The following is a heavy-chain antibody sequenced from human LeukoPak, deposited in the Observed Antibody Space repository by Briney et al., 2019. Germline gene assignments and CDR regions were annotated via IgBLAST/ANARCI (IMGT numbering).Heavy chain of an antibody. CDR3: ARGLEVIDAFDI. CDR2: IYYSGST. CDR1: GGSISSYY. Sequence: SETLSLTCTVSGGSISSYYWSWIRQPPGKGLEWIGYIYYSGSTNYNPSLKSRVTISVDTSKNQFSLKLSSVTAADTAVYYCARGLEVIDAFDIWGQGTMVTVSS. V-gene: IGHV4-59*01. D-gene: IGHD2-21*01. J-gene: IGHJ3*02.